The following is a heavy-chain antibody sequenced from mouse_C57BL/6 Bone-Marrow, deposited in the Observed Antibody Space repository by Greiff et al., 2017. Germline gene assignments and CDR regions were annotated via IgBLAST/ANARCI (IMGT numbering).Heavy chain of an antibody. V-gene: IGHV1-64*01. Sequence: QVQLQQPGAELVKPGASVKLSCKASGYTFTSYWMHWVKQRPGQGLEWIGMIYPNSGSTNYNEKFKSKATLTVDKSSSTAYMQLSSLTSEDSAVYYCARGGTYYAMDDWGQGTSVTVSS. CDR3: ARGGTYYAMDD. CDR2: IYPNSGST. J-gene: IGHJ4*01. D-gene: IGHD3-3*01. CDR1: GYTFTSYW.